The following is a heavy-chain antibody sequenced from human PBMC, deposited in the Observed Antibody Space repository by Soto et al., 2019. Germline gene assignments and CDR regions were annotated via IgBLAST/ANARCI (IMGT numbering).Heavy chain of an antibody. CDR2: INAGNGNT. D-gene: IGHD6-13*01. J-gene: IGHJ4*02. CDR3: ARERIDSSSWSYFDY. Sequence: ASVKVSCKASGYTFTSYAMHWVRQAPGQRLEWMGWINAGNGNTKYSQKFQGRVTITRDTSASTAYMELNSLRSEDTDVYYCARERIDSSSWSYFDYWGQGTLVTVSS. CDR1: GYTFTSYA. V-gene: IGHV1-3*01.